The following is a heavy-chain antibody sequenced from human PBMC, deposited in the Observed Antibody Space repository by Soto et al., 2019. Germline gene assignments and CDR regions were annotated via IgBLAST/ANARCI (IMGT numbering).Heavy chain of an antibody. CDR2: ISSSSSYI. D-gene: IGHD6-19*01. CDR3: ARRIAVAGNLDY. CDR1: GFTFSSYS. Sequence: EVQLVESGGGLVKPGGSLRLSCAAYGFTFSSYSMNWVRQAPGKGLEWVSSISSSSSYIYYADSLKGRFTISRDNAKNSLYLQMNSLRAEDTAVYYCARRIAVAGNLDYWGQGTLVTVSS. V-gene: IGHV3-21*01. J-gene: IGHJ4*02.